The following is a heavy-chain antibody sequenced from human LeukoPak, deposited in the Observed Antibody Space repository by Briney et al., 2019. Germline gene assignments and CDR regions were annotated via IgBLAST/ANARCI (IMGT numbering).Heavy chain of an antibody. Sequence: AGGSLRLSCAASGFTVSSNYMNWVRQAREKGLEWVSLIYSGGSTHYADSVKGRFTISRDNSKNTLYLQMNSLRAEDTAVYYCARGGDSSYYGDYWGQGTLVTVSS. CDR3: ARGGDSSYYGDY. D-gene: IGHD3-22*01. CDR2: IYSGGST. V-gene: IGHV3-66*01. J-gene: IGHJ4*02. CDR1: GFTVSSNY.